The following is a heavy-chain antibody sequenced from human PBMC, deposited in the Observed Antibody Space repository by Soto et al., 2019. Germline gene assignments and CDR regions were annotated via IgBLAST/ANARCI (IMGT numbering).Heavy chain of an antibody. J-gene: IGHJ4*02. V-gene: IGHV3-11*06. D-gene: IGHD3-16*02. CDR1: GFTFSDYY. CDR2: ISSSSSYT. Sequence: AGSLRLSCAASGFTFSDYYMSWVRQAPGKGLEWVSYISSSSSYTNYADSVKGRFTISKDNAKNSLYLQMNSLRAEDTAVYYCARAVDYVWGSYPDYWGQGTLVTVSS. CDR3: ARAVDYVWGSYPDY.